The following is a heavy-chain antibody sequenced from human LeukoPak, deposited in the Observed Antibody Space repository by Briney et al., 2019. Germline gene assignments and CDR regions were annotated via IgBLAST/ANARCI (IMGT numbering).Heavy chain of an antibody. CDR2: IRNDGSDK. CDR3: AKNGDRGAYCTGGTCYPYFYYYMDV. CDR1: GFTFSSYN. D-gene: IGHD2-15*01. Sequence: PGGSLRLSCAASGFTFSSYNMHWVRQAPGKGLEWVAFIRNDGSDKNYADSVKGRFTISRDNSKNTLYLQMNSLRAEDTAIYYCAKNGDRGAYCTGGTCYPYFYYYMDVWGKGTTVTI. J-gene: IGHJ6*03. V-gene: IGHV3-30*02.